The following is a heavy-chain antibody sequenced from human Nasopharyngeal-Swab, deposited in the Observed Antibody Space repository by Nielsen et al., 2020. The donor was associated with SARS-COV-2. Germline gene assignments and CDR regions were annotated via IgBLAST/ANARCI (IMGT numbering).Heavy chain of an antibody. CDR3: ARGGGYYDSSGYTLFYW. V-gene: IGHV3-74*01. D-gene: IGHD3-22*01. Sequence: GESLKISCAASGFTFSSYWMHWVRQAPGKGLVWVSRINSDGSSTSYADSVKGRFTISRDNAKNTLYLQMNSLRAEDTAVYYCARGGGYYDSSGYTLFYWWGQGGLVTVSS. CDR2: INSDGSST. CDR1: GFTFSSYW. J-gene: IGHJ4*02.